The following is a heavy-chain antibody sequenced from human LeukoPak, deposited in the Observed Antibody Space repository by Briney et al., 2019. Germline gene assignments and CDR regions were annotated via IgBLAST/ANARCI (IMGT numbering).Heavy chain of an antibody. V-gene: IGHV1-69*01. CDR3: ALCPYYDIFTSYYFDY. J-gene: IGHJ4*02. CDR1: GGTFSSYA. CDR2: IIPIFGTA. Sequence: SVKVSCKGSGGTFSSYAISWVRQAPGQGLEWMGGIIPIFGTANYAQKFQGRVTITADASTSTAYMELSSLRSEDTAVYYCALCPYYDIFTSYYFDYWGQGTLVTVSS. D-gene: IGHD3-9*01.